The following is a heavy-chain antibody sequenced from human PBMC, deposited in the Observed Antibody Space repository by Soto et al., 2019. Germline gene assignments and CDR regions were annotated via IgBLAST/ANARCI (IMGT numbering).Heavy chain of an antibody. V-gene: IGHV3-7*03. J-gene: IGHJ4*02. CDR3: ARWESGDWYLGI. CDR1: GFALSGYW. D-gene: IGHD2-21*02. CDR2: INPDGTLK. Sequence: PGGSLRLSCAASGFALSGYWMTWVRQAPGKGLEWVASINPDGTLKYYVDSVKGRFTISRDNADNSLFLQMISLRVEDTAVYYCARWESGDWYLGIWGQGTLVTV.